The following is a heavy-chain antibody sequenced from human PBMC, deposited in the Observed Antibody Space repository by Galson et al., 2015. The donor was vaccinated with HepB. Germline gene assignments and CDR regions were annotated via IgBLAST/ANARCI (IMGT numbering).Heavy chain of an antibody. CDR2: ISYDGSNK. Sequence: SLRLSCAASGFTFSSYCMHWVRQAPGKGLEWVAVISYDGSNKYYADSVKGRFTISRDNSKNTLYLQMNSLRAEDTAVYYCAKDGGSASSFDYWVQGTLVTVSS. CDR1: GFTFSSYC. J-gene: IGHJ4*02. V-gene: IGHV3-30*18. CDR3: AKDGGSASSFDY. D-gene: IGHD3-10*01.